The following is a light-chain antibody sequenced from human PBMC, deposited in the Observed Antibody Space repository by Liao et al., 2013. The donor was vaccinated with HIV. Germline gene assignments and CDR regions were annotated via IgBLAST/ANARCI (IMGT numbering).Light chain of an antibody. V-gene: IGLV3-1*01. CDR2: QDV. Sequence: SYELTQPPSLSVSPGQTAHIICSGDNLGDKYASWYQQKPGQSPVMVIYQDVQRPSGIPERFSGSNFGNTATLTISGTQAVDEADYYCQAWDTTSYVVFGGGTKLTVL. CDR1: NLGDKY. CDR3: QAWDTTSYVV. J-gene: IGLJ2*01.